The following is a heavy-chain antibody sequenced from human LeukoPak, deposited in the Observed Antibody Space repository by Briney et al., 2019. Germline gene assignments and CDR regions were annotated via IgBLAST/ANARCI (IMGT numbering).Heavy chain of an antibody. J-gene: IGHJ5*02. D-gene: IGHD3-3*01. V-gene: IGHV4-39*07. CDR3: ARVYYDFWSGYFGGYNWFDP. CDR1: GGSISNRNYH. CDR2: ICSSGSA. Sequence: SETLSLTCTVSGGSISNRNYHWGWIRQPPGKGLEWIGSICSSGSAYYNPSLKSRVTISVDTSKNQFSLKLSSVTAADTAVYYCARVYYDFWSGYFGGYNWFDPWGQGTLVTVSS.